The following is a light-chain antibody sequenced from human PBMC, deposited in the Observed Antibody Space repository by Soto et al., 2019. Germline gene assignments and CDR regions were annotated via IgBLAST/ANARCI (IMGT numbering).Light chain of an antibody. CDR3: CSYAGSSPVV. Sequence: QSALTQPPSVSGSPGQSITISCTGTSSDVGRYNLVSWYQQHPGKAPKLLTYEGSKRPSGVSDRFSGSKSGNTASLTVAGLQAEDEADYCCCSYAGSSPVVFGGGTKVTVL. CDR2: EGS. J-gene: IGLJ2*01. CDR1: SSDVGRYNL. V-gene: IGLV2-23*01.